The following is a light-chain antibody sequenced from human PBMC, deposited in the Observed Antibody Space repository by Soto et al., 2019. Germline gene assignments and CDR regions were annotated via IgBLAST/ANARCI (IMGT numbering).Light chain of an antibody. V-gene: IGLV1-40*01. CDR2: DDN. CDR3: QSFDSALSAYV. Sequence: QSVLTQPPSVSGAPGQRVVISCAGSSSNIGAGYDLHWYQHLPGTAPKLLIYDDNNRPSGVPDRFSGSRSGTSASLAITVLQAEYEADYYCQSFDSALSAYVFGTGTKVTVL. CDR1: SSNIGAGYD. J-gene: IGLJ1*01.